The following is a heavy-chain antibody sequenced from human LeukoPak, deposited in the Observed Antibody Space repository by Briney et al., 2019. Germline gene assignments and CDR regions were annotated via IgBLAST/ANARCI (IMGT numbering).Heavy chain of an antibody. Sequence: GGSLRLSCAASGFTFSTYSMNWVRQAPGKGLEWVSYISSSSSAKYYADSVKGRFTISRDNAKNSLYLQMNSLRAEDTAVYYCARDPLRYLRVGHYDYWGQGTLVAVSS. D-gene: IGHD3-9*01. CDR1: GFTFSTYS. CDR2: ISSSSSAK. CDR3: ARDPLRYLRVGHYDY. V-gene: IGHV3-48*01. J-gene: IGHJ4*02.